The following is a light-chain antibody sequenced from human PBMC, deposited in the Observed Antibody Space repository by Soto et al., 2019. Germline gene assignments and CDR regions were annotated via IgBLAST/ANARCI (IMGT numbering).Light chain of an antibody. V-gene: IGKV3-11*01. CDR2: DAS. J-gene: IGKJ3*01. Sequence: EIVLTQYPATLSLSPGERATLSCRASQSVSSYLAWSQQKPGQAPRLLIYDASNRATGIPARFSGSGSGTDFTLTISSLEPEDFAVYYCQQRSNWPPTFGPGTKVDIK. CDR1: QSVSSY. CDR3: QQRSNWPPT.